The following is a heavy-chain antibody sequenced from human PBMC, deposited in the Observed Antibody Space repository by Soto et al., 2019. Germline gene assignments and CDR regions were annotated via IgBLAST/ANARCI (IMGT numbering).Heavy chain of an antibody. J-gene: IGHJ3*02. D-gene: IGHD2-21*01. CDR1: GYTFTGYY. CDR3: ARPILFAPWAFDI. V-gene: IGHV1-2*02. Sequence: QVQLVQSGAEVKKPGASVKVSCKASGYTFTGYYRHWVRQAPGQGLEWMAWVNPNLGGTNYEQKFKGRVTMTRDTYISTAYMELSRLRSDDTAVYYCARPILFAPWAFDIWGQVQMVTVAS. CDR2: VNPNLGGT.